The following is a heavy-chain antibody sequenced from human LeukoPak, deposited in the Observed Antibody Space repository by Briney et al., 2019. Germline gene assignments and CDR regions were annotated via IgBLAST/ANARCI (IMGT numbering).Heavy chain of an antibody. CDR2: IYHGGST. CDR1: GDSISNSHW. CDR3: ARGEEHGSGIVHFDY. Sequence: SETLSLTCAVSGDSISNSHWWSWVRQPPRKGLEWIGEIYHGGSTNFNPSLKSRVTISVDRSNNQSSLRLTSVTAADTAVYYCARGEEHGSGIVHFDYWGQGTQVTVSS. J-gene: IGHJ4*02. V-gene: IGHV4-4*02. D-gene: IGHD3-10*01.